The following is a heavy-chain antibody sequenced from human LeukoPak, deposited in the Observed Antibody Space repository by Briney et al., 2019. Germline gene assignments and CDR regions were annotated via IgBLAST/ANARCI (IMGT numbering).Heavy chain of an antibody. V-gene: IGHV3-33*01. CDR1: GFTFSSYG. J-gene: IGHJ3*02. CDR2: IWYDGSNK. D-gene: IGHD3-10*01. Sequence: PGGSLRLSCAASGFTFSSYGMHWVRQAPGKGLEWVAVIWYDGSNKYYADSVKGRFTISRDNSKNTLYLQMNSLRAEDTAVYYCCFFSGAFDIWGQGTMVTVSS. CDR3: CFFSGAFDI.